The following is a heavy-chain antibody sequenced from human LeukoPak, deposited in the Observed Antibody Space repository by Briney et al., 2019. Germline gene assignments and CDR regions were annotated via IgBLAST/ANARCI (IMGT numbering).Heavy chain of an antibody. CDR2: ISYDGSNK. Sequence: GGSLRLSCAASGFTFSSYGMHWVRQAPGKGLEWVAVISYDGSNKYYADSVKGRFTISRDNSKNTLYLQMNSLRAEDTAVYYCAKDKYCSGGSCYSKVFDYWGQGTLVTASP. CDR1: GFTFSSYG. D-gene: IGHD2-15*01. J-gene: IGHJ4*02. CDR3: AKDKYCSGGSCYSKVFDY. V-gene: IGHV3-30*18.